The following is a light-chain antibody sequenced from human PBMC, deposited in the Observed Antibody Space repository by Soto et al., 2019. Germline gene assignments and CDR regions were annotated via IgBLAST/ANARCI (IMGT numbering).Light chain of an antibody. V-gene: IGLV2-14*01. CDR2: EAS. Sequence: QSALTQPASVSGSPGQSITISCTGTSSDIGGYNYVSWYQQHPGKAPKLMIYEASNRPSGASDRFSGSKSGNTASLILSGLQAEDEADYYCSSYSIRNSFRVFGGGTKLTVL. CDR1: SSDIGGYNY. CDR3: SSYSIRNSFRV. J-gene: IGLJ3*02.